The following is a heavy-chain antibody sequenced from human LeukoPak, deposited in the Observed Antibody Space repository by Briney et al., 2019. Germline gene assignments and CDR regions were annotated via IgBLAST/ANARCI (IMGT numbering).Heavy chain of an antibody. CDR3: ARGGLGDTPLFTDYYFGMDV. Sequence: SETLSLTCTVSGGSISYSYWNWVRQPPGKGLEWIGYIYYSGSTNYNPSLKRRVTISKDTSKSQFSLKLSSVTAADTAVYYCARGGLGDTPLFTDYYFGMDVWGQGTTVTVSS. D-gene: IGHD5-18*01. CDR2: IYYSGST. J-gene: IGHJ6*02. CDR1: GGSISYSY. V-gene: IGHV4-59*08.